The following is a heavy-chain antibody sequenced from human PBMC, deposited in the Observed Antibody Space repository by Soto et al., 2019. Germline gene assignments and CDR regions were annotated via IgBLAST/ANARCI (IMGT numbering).Heavy chain of an antibody. Sequence: GASVKVSCKASGGTFSSYAISWVRQAPGQGLEWMGGIIPIFGTANYAQKFQGRVTITADKSTSTAYMELSSLRSEDTAVYYCAKQRWLKWGYYGMDVWGQGTRVTVSS. J-gene: IGHJ6*02. D-gene: IGHD5-12*01. CDR3: AKQRWLKWGYYGMDV. CDR2: IIPIFGTA. CDR1: GGTFSSYA. V-gene: IGHV1-69*06.